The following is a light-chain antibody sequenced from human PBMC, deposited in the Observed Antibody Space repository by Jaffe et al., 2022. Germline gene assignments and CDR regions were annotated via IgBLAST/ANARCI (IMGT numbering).Light chain of an antibody. J-gene: IGKJ4*01. CDR1: QSIMRN. CDR2: GAF. V-gene: IGKV3-15*01. Sequence: EIVMTQSPATLSVSPGERATLSCRTSQSIMRNLAWYQQKPGQAPRLLIYGAFTRATGIPARFSGSGSGTEFTLTISSLQSVDFAVYYCQQYNNWPLLTFGGGTKVEIK. CDR3: QQYNNWPLLT.